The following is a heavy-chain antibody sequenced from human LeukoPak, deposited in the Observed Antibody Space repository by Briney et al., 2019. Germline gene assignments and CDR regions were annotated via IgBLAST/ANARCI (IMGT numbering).Heavy chain of an antibody. J-gene: IGHJ4*02. CDR3: ANNWNMDY. CDR1: GFTFSSYA. V-gene: IGHV3-23*01. Sequence: GRSLRLSCAASGFTFSSYAMSWVRQAPGKGLEWVSSISYSGDSTYYADSVKGRFTISRDNSENTVYLQMNSLRADDTAVYYCANNWNMDYWGQGTLVTVSS. D-gene: IGHD1-1*01. CDR2: ISYSGDST.